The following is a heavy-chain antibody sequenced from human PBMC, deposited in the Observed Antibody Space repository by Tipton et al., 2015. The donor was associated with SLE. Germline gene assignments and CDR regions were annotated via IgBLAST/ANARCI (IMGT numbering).Heavy chain of an antibody. J-gene: IGHJ3*02. CDR1: GGSISSHY. D-gene: IGHD4-17*01. Sequence: TLSLTCTVSGGSISSHYWSWIRQPPGKGLEWIGYIYYSGSTNYNPSLKSRVTISVDTSKNQFSLKLSSVTAADTAVYYCARADALTVTHPIGFDIWGQGTMVTVSS. CDR2: IYYSGST. CDR3: ARADALTVTHPIGFDI. V-gene: IGHV4-59*11.